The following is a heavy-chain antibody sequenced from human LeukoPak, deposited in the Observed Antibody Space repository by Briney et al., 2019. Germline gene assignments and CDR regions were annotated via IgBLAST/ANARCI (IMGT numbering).Heavy chain of an antibody. CDR2: MNPNSGNT. D-gene: IGHD5-18*01. Sequence: EASVKVSCKASGYTFTSYDINWVRQATGQGLEWMGWMNPNSGNTGYAQKFQGRVTMTRNTSISTAYMELSSLRSEDTAVYYCARRLQLWFFVGRRFGYSRFDPWGQGTLVTVSS. CDR1: GYTFTSYD. J-gene: IGHJ5*02. V-gene: IGHV1-8*01. CDR3: ARRLQLWFFVGRRFGYSRFDP.